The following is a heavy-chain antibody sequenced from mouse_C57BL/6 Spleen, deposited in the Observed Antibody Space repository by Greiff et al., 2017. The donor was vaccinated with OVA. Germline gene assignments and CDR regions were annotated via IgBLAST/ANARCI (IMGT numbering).Heavy chain of an antibody. CDR2: INPNNGGT. J-gene: IGHJ4*01. CDR3: ARNSYYAMDY. CDR1: GYTFTDYN. D-gene: IGHD3-1*01. Sequence: VQLKQSGPELVKPGASVKIPCKASGYTFTDYNMDWVKQSHGKSLEWIGDINPNNGGTIYNQKFKGKATLTADKSSSTAYMELRSLTSEDSAGYYCARNSYYAMDYWGQGTSVTVSS. V-gene: IGHV1-18*01.